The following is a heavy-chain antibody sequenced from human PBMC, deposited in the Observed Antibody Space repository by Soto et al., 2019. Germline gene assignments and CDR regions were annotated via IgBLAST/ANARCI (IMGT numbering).Heavy chain of an antibody. V-gene: IGHV3-15*01. D-gene: IGHD1-7*01. J-gene: IGHJ4*02. CDR2: VRSKADGGTT. CDR3: RRDWDYPVL. Sequence: GGSLRISCAASGFTLANSWMTGVRKAPGKGLEWVGRVRSKADGGTTDYAAPVKGRFTISRDDSENTLYLQMNSLKIDDTAVYYCRRDWDYPVLWGQGTLVTVSS. CDR1: GFTLANSW.